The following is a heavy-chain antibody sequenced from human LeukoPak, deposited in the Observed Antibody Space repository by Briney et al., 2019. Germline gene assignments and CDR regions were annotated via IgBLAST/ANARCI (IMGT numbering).Heavy chain of an antibody. CDR2: IYYSGST. CDR1: GFAFSSYA. V-gene: IGHV4-39*02. Sequence: GSLRLSCAASGFAFSSYAMSWVRQAPGKGLEWIGSIYYSGSTYYNPSLKSRVTISVDTSKNQFSLKLSSVTAADTAVYYCARDWPRDGYHEIFEYWGQGTLVTVSS. CDR3: ARDWPRDGYHEIFEY. J-gene: IGHJ4*02. D-gene: IGHD5-24*01.